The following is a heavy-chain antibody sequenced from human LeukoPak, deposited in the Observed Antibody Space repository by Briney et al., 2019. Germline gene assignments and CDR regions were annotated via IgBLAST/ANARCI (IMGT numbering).Heavy chain of an antibody. Sequence: SETLSLTCTVSGGSIGSGSFYWHWNRQPAGKRLEWIGRIYTSGDTHYNPSLKSRVTMSVDTSKNQFSLKLSSVTAADTAVYYCARDSFATGNFYFDYWGQGTLVTVSS. CDR2: IYTSGDT. CDR3: ARDSFATGNFYFDY. CDR1: GGSIGSGSFY. J-gene: IGHJ4*02. V-gene: IGHV4-61*02. D-gene: IGHD1-7*01.